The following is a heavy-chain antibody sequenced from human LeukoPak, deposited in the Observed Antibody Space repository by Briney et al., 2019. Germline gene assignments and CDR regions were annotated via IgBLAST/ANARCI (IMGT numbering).Heavy chain of an antibody. CDR2: ISGSGGST. V-gene: IGHV3-23*01. CDR1: GFTFSSYA. Sequence: GGSLRLSCAASGFTFSSYAMSWVRQAPGKGLEWVASISGSGGSTYDPASVKGRFTISKANSKNTLYRQMNSLRAEDTAVCYCAKDHGWIQLWLLSYWGQGTLVTVSS. J-gene: IGHJ4*02. CDR3: AKDHGWIQLWLLSY. D-gene: IGHD5-18*01.